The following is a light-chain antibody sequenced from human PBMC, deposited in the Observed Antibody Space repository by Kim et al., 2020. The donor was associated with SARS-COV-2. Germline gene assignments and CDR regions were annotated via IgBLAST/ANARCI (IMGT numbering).Light chain of an antibody. J-gene: IGLJ2*01. CDR1: NSDVGGYNY. V-gene: IGLV2-14*01. CDR3: ISYAVSSTSV. Sequence: QSALTQPASVSGSPGQSITISCTGTNSDVGGYNYVSWYQQHPGKAPILMIYDVTKRPSGVSNRFSGSKSGNTASLTISGLQAEDEADYYSISYAVSSTSVYGGGTQQAVL. CDR2: DVT.